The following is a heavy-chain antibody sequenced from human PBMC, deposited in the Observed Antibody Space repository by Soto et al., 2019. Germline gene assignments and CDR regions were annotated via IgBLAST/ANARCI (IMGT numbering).Heavy chain of an antibody. CDR1: GGTFSSYA. D-gene: IGHD6-25*01. CDR2: IIPIFGTA. V-gene: IGHV1-69*01. Sequence: QVQLVQSGAEVKNPGSSVKVSCKASGGTFSSYAISWVRQAPGQGLEWMGGIIPIFGTANYAQKFQGRVTITADESTSTAYMELSSLRSEDTAVYYCAREPAAPVDYYSYGMDVWGQGTTVTVSS. J-gene: IGHJ6*02. CDR3: AREPAAPVDYYSYGMDV.